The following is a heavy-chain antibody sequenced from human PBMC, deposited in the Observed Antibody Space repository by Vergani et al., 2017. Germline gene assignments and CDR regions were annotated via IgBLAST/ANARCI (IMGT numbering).Heavy chain of an antibody. Sequence: EVQLVESGGGLVQPGGSLRLSCAASGFTFSSYWMSWVRQAPGKGLEWVANIKQDGSEKYYVDSVKGRFTISRDNAKNSLYLQMNSLRTEDTAVYYCASVSVAGTEDDYWGQGTLVTVSS. CDR2: IKQDGSEK. V-gene: IGHV3-7*01. J-gene: IGHJ4*02. CDR1: GFTFSSYW. D-gene: IGHD6-19*01. CDR3: ASVSVAGTEDDY.